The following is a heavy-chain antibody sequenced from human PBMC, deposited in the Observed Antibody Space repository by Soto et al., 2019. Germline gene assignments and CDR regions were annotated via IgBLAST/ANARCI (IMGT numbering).Heavy chain of an antibody. CDR3: ARERVRVVAATIIHYCGMDV. J-gene: IGHJ6*02. Sequence: PGGPLRLSCEASGFTSSPYWMSWVRQSAGKGLQWVANIKPDGSEKYYLDSVKGRFTISRDHANNSLFLQMNSLRAENTAVYYCARERVRVVAATIIHYCGMDVWGQGTTVTVSS. V-gene: IGHV3-7*03. D-gene: IGHD2-2*01. CDR1: GFTSSPYW. CDR2: IKPDGSEK.